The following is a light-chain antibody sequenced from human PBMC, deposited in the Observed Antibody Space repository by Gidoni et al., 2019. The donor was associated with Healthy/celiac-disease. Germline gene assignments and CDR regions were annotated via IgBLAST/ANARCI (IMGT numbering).Light chain of an antibody. Sequence: QSALTQPASVSVSPGQSITISCTGTSSDVGNYNLVSWYQQHPGKVPKLMISEVTKRPSGVSNRFSGSKSGNTASLTISGIQAEDEADYYCCSYAGSTTWVFGGGTKLTVL. CDR1: SSDVGNYNL. V-gene: IGLV2-23*02. CDR3: CSYAGSTTWV. CDR2: EVT. J-gene: IGLJ3*02.